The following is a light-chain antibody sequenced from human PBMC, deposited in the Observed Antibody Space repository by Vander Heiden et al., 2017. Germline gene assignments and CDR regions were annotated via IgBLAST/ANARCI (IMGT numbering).Light chain of an antibody. CDR2: DVP. CDR3: SSYTSSSTEV. CDR1: SSDVGGYNY. V-gene: IGLV2-14*01. J-gene: IGLJ2*01. Sequence: QSALTQPASVSGSPGQSITISCTGTSSDVGGYNYVSWYHQHPGKAPKLMIYDVPNRPSGVSNLFSGSKSGNPASLTISGLQAEDEADYYCSSYTSSSTEVFGGGTKL.